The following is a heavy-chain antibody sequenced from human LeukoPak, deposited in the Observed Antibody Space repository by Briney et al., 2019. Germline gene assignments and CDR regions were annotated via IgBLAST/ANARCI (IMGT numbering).Heavy chain of an antibody. J-gene: IGHJ6*02. CDR2: ISSSSSYI. CDR1: GFTFSSYR. V-gene: IGHV3-21*01. CDR3: ASSGYDPYGMDV. D-gene: IGHD5-12*01. Sequence: SGGSLRLSCAASGFTFSSYRMNWVRQAPGKGLEWASSISSSSSYIHYADSVKGRFTISRDNAKNSLYLQMNSLRAEDTAVYYCASSGYDPYGMDVWGQGTTVTVSS.